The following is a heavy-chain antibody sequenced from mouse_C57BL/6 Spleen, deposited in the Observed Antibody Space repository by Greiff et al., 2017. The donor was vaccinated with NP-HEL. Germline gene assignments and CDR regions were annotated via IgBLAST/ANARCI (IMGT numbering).Heavy chain of an antibody. J-gene: IGHJ4*01. D-gene: IGHD2-14*01. CDR1: GYTFTDYY. CDR2: INPNNGGT. Sequence: VQLQQSGPELVKPGASVKISCKASGYTFTDYYMNWVKQSHGKSLEWIGDINPNNGGTSYNQKFKGKATLTVDQSSSTAYMELRSLTSEDSAVYYCARGGGTYAMYDWGQGTSVSVSS. CDR3: ARGGGTYAMYD. V-gene: IGHV1-26*01.